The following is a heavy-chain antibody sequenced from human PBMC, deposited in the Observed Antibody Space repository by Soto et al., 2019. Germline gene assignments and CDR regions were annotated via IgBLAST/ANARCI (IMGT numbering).Heavy chain of an antibody. J-gene: IGHJ4*02. D-gene: IGHD2-15*01. CDR1: GYTFTSYY. CDR2: INPSGGST. CDR3: ARDGGYCSGGSCYGHFDY. V-gene: IGHV1-46*01. Sequence: QVQLVQSGAEVKKPGASVKVSCKASGYTFTSYYMHWVRQAPGQGLEWVGIINPSGGSTSYGQKLQGRVTITRDTSTSTVYMELSSLRSEDTAVYYCARDGGYCSGGSCYGHFDYWGQGTLVTVSS.